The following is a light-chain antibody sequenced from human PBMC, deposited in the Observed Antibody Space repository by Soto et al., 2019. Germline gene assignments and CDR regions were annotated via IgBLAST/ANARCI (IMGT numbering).Light chain of an antibody. CDR1: QSVTSSY. CDR3: QQRSNWPLSIT. V-gene: IGKV3D-20*02. Sequence: EIVLTQSPGTLSLSPGEGATLSCRASQSVTSSYLAWYQQKPGQAPRLLIYAAYSRATGIPDRFSGSGSGTDFTLTISRLEPEDFAVYYCQQRSNWPLSITFGQGTRLEIK. CDR2: AAY. J-gene: IGKJ5*01.